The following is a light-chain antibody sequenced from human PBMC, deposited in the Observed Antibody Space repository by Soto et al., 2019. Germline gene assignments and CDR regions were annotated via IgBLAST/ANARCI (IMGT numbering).Light chain of an antibody. V-gene: IGLV2-14*01. J-gene: IGLJ1*01. CDR3: TSYTSSNTLYV. CDR1: SSDVGGYNF. CDR2: DVS. Sequence: QSVLTQPPSASGSPGQSVTISCTGTSSDVGGYNFVSWYQQHPDKAPKFMIYDVSNRPSGVSDRFSGSKSGNTASLTISGLLAEDEADYYCTSYTSSNTLYVFGTGTKVTVL.